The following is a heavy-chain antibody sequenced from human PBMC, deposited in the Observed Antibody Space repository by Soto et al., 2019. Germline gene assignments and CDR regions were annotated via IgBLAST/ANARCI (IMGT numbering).Heavy chain of an antibody. CDR2: IKADGREK. Sequence: EVQLVESGGGLVQPGGSLRLSCSASGFTFSSSWMNWVRQAPGKGLEWVANIKADGREKSYVDSVKGRFTISRDNVKNSLYLQMNSLRVEDTAVYYCARGVIWGKGTTVTVSS. V-gene: IGHV3-7*01. CDR1: GFTFSSSW. CDR3: ARGVI. J-gene: IGHJ6*04.